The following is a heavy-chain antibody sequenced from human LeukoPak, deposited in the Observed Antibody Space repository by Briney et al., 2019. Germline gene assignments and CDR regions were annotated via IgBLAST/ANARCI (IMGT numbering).Heavy chain of an antibody. Sequence: PGGSLRLSCLTSGFTLSTSAMSWVRQAPGKGLEWVSYISSSSSTIYYADSVKGRFTISRDNAKNSLYLQMNSLRDEDTAVYYCAREELLWFGESYYYGMDVWGQGTTVTVSS. V-gene: IGHV3-48*02. CDR3: AREELLWFGESYYYGMDV. CDR1: GFTLSTSA. J-gene: IGHJ6*02. D-gene: IGHD3-10*01. CDR2: ISSSSSTI.